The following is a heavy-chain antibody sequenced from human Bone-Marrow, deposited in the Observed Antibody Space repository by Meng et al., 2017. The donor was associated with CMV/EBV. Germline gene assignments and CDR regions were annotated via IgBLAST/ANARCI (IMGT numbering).Heavy chain of an antibody. CDR2: NYYSGST. CDR1: GYSISSGYY. Sequence: SETLSLTCTVSGYSISSGYYWSWIRQPPGKGLEWIGYNYYSGSTNYNPPLKSRVTISVEPPKNQFSPKLSSVAAADTAVYFCGGVQTERGRGSNWFDPWGQGTLVTVSS. CDR3: GGVQTERGRGSNWFDP. J-gene: IGHJ5*02. V-gene: IGHV4-61*01. D-gene: IGHD3-16*01.